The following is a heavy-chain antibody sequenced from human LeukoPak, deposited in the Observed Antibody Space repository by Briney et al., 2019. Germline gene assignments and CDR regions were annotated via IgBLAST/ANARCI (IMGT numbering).Heavy chain of an antibody. CDR2: IKQDGSEK. V-gene: IGHV3-7*04. CDR3: ARGWELLSASAFDI. CDR1: GFTFSSYW. D-gene: IGHD1-26*01. Sequence: GGSLRLSCVASGFTFSSYWMSWVRQAPGKGLEWVANIKQDGSEKYFVDSVKGRFTISRDNANNSLYLQMNSLRAEDTAVYYCARGWELLSASAFDIWGQGTMVTVSS. J-gene: IGHJ3*02.